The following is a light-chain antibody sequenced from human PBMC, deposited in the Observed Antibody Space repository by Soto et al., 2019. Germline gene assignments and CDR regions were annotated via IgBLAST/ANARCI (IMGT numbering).Light chain of an antibody. V-gene: IGKV3-20*01. CDR1: QSVSSSY. CDR3: LQDYNYPFT. CDR2: GAS. Sequence: EIVLTQSPGTLSLSPGERATLSCRASQSVSSSYLAWYQQKPGQAPRLLIYGASSRATGIPDRFSGSGSGTDFTLTIGSLQPEDSAAYYCLQDYNYPFTFGQGTKVDI. J-gene: IGKJ2*01.